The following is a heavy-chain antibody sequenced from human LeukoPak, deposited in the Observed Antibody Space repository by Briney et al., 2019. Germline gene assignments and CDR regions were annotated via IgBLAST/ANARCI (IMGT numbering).Heavy chain of an antibody. CDR3: ARDPPGYSSSWYQGYGMDV. J-gene: IGHJ6*02. D-gene: IGHD6-13*01. CDR1: GFTFSSYA. V-gene: IGHV3-64*01. Sequence: GGSLRLSCAASGFTFSSYAMHWVRQAPGKGLEYVSAISSNGGSTYYANSVRGRFTISRDNSKNTLYLQMGSLRAEDMAVYYCARDPPGYSSSWYQGYGMDVWGQGTTVTVSS. CDR2: ISSNGGST.